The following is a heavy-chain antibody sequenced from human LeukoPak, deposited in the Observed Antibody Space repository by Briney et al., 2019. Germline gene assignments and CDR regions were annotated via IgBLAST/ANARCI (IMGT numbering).Heavy chain of an antibody. V-gene: IGHV3-33*06. CDR2: IWYDGSIK. Sequence: GGSLRLSCAASGFTFSRYGIHWVRQAPGKGLEWVAVIWYDGSIKYYADSVKGRFTISKDNSKNTLDLQMNSLRAEDTAVYYCAKADEMNMDYWGQGTLVTVSS. CDR3: AKADEMNMDY. J-gene: IGHJ4*02. CDR1: GFTFSRYG. D-gene: IGHD2/OR15-2a*01.